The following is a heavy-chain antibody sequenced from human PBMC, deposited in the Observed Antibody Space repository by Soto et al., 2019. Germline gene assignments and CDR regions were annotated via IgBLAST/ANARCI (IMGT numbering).Heavy chain of an antibody. V-gene: IGHV3-66*01. J-gene: IGHJ4*02. Sequence: GGSLRLSCAASGFTVSSNYMSWVRQAPGKGLEWVSVIYSGGSTYYADSVKGRFTISRDNSKNTLYLQMNSLRAEDTAVYYCARKFYSSGWYCIDYWGQGTLVTVSS. CDR1: GFTVSSNY. D-gene: IGHD6-19*01. CDR2: IYSGGST. CDR3: ARKFYSSGWYCIDY.